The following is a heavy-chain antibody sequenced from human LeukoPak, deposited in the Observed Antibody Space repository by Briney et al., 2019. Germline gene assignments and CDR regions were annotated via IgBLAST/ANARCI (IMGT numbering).Heavy chain of an antibody. D-gene: IGHD3-22*01. Sequence: GGSLRLSCAASGFTVSSNYMSWVSQAPGKGPEWVSVIYSGGSTYYADSVKGRFTISRDNSKNTLYLQMNSLRAEDTAVYYCAREGPDSSGYYFDYWGQGTLVTVSS. CDR1: GFTVSSNY. CDR3: AREGPDSSGYYFDY. CDR2: IYSGGST. V-gene: IGHV3-53*01. J-gene: IGHJ4*02.